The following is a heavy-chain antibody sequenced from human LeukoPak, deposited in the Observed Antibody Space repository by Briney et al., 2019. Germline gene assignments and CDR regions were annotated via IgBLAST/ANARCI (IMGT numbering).Heavy chain of an antibody. J-gene: IGHJ3*02. CDR1: GFTFSSYC. CDR2: ISYDGSNK. Sequence: GGSLRLSCAASGFTFSSYCMHWVRQAPGKGLEWVAIISYDGSNKFYADSVKGRFTISRDNSKNTLYLQMNSLTAEDTAVYYCAKFRGVYNVGDAFHMWGQATMVTVSS. V-gene: IGHV3-30*18. D-gene: IGHD5-24*01. CDR3: AKFRGVYNVGDAFHM.